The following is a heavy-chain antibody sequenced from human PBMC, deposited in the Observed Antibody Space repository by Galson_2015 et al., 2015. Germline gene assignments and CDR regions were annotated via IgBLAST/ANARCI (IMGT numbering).Heavy chain of an antibody. V-gene: IGHV3-21*01. D-gene: IGHD6-19*01. J-gene: IGHJ3*02. CDR2: IGSSSRSI. CDR3: ARESGLEAFDI. Sequence: QAPGKGLERVSSIGSSSRSIYYADSVKGRFTISRDNAKNSLYLQMNSLRAEDTAVYYCARESGLEAFDIWGQGTMVTVSS.